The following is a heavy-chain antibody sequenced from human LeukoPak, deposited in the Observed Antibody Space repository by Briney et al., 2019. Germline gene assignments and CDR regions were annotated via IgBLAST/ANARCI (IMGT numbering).Heavy chain of an antibody. CDR3: ARGGPSAFDI. J-gene: IGHJ3*02. CDR1: GGSISSYY. CDR2: IYYSGST. D-gene: IGHD3-16*01. Sequence: PSETLSLTCTVSGGSISSYYWSWIRQPPGKGLEWIGYIYYSGSTNYNPSLKSRVTISVDTSKNQFSLKLSSVTAADTAVYCCARGGPSAFDIWGQGTMVTVSS. V-gene: IGHV4-59*01.